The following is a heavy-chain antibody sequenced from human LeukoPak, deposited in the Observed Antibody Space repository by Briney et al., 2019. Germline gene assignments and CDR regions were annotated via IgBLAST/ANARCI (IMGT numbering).Heavy chain of an antibody. V-gene: IGHV1-3*02. CDR1: GYTFGSYA. CDR2: SNTGNDNT. Sequence: ASVKVSCKASGYTFGSYAMHWVRQAPGQRLEWMGWSNTGNDNTKYSQEFQGRVTLTRDTSASTAYMELSSLRSEDMAVYYCARDRDGYFDYWGQGTLVTVSS. D-gene: IGHD5-24*01. J-gene: IGHJ4*02. CDR3: ARDRDGYFDY.